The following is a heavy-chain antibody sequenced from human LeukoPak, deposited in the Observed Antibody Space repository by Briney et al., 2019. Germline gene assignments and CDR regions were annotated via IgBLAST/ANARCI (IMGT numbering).Heavy chain of an antibody. V-gene: IGHV5-51*01. CDR2: IWPGDSDT. Sequence: GESLKISCKGSGYTFTNYWIGWVRQMPGKGLEWMGVIWPGDSDTRYSPSFQGQVTISADKSITTAYLQWRSLKASDTAIYYCARFYGGNLPFDPWGQGTLVTVSS. J-gene: IGHJ5*02. CDR1: GYTFTNYW. D-gene: IGHD4-23*01. CDR3: ARFYGGNLPFDP.